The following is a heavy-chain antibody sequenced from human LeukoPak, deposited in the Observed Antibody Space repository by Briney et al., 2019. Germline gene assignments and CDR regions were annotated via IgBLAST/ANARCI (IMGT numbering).Heavy chain of an antibody. CDR1: GLTFSSYA. CDR2: ISYDGSNK. V-gene: IGHV3-30-3*01. J-gene: IGHJ3*02. D-gene: IGHD3-3*01. CDR3: VGVRFLEWLGDAFDI. Sequence: GGSLRLSCAASGLTFSSYAMHWVRQAPGKGLEWVAVISYDGSNKYYADSVKGRFTISRDNSKNTLYLQMNSLRAGDTAVYYCVGVRFLEWLGDAFDIWGQGTMVTVSS.